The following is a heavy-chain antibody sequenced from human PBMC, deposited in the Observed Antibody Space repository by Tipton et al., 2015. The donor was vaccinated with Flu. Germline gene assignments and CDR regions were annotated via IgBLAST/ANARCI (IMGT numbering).Heavy chain of an antibody. CDR1: GYSISSGYY. Sequence: LRLSCTVSGYSISSGYYWGWIRQPPGKGLEWIGSIFHGGSTYYNPSLQSRVTMSVDTSRNQFSLSLTSVTAADAAIYYCARSGSYHHYYFDLWSRGTLVSVSS. D-gene: IGHD1-26*01. V-gene: IGHV4-38-2*02. J-gene: IGHJ2*01. CDR3: ARSGSYHHYYFDL. CDR2: IFHGGST.